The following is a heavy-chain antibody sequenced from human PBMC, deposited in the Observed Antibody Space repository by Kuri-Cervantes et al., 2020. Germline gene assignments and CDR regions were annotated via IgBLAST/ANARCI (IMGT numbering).Heavy chain of an antibody. CDR2: ISWNSGSI. Sequence: SLKISCAASGFTFDDYAMHWVRQAPGKGLEWVSGISWNSGSIRYADSVKGRFTISRDNAKNSLYLQMNSLRAEDTALYYCAKVSGYDLSPFNWFDPWGQGTLVTVSS. V-gene: IGHV3-9*01. CDR1: GFTFDDYA. D-gene: IGHD5-12*01. CDR3: AKVSGYDLSPFNWFDP. J-gene: IGHJ5*02.